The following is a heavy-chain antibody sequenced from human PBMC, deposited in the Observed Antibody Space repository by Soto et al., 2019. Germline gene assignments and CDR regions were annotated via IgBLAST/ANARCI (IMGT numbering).Heavy chain of an antibody. J-gene: IGHJ3*02. V-gene: IGHV1-2*02. Sequence: QVQLVQSGAEVKKPGASVKVSCKASGYTFTGYYMHWVRQAPGQGLEWMGWINPNSGGTNYAQKCQGSVTMTRDTYISTAYMELRRLRSDDTAVYYCSRAPGAFDIWGQGTMVTVSS. CDR2: INPNSGGT. CDR3: SRAPGAFDI. CDR1: GYTFTGYY.